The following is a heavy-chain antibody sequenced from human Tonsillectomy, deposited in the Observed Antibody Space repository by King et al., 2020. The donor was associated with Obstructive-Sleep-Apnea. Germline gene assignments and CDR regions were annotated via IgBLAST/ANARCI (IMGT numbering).Heavy chain of an antibody. D-gene: IGHD6-19*01. CDR3: ARAAGPLIAVAARSNWYFDL. CDR2: IYYSGST. CDR1: GGSISSYY. Sequence: HVQLQESGPGLVKPSETLSLTCTVSGGSISSYYWSWIRQPPGKGLEWIGYIYYSGSTNYNPSLKSRVTISVDTSKNQFSLKLSSVTAADTAVYYCARAAGPLIAVAARSNWYFDLWGRGTLVTVSS. V-gene: IGHV4-59*01. J-gene: IGHJ2*01.